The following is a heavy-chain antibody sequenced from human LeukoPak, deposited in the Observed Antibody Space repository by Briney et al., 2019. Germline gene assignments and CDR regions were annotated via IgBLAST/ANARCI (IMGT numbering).Heavy chain of an antibody. CDR1: GGSISSYY. Sequence: TTSETLSLTCTVSGGSISSYYWSWIRQPPGKGLEWIGYIYYSGSTNYNPSLKSRVTISVDTSKNQFSLKLSSVTAADTAVYYCASHAGQLVRRWFDPWGQGTLVTVSS. CDR2: IYYSGST. D-gene: IGHD6-13*01. CDR3: ASHAGQLVRRWFDP. V-gene: IGHV4-59*08. J-gene: IGHJ5*02.